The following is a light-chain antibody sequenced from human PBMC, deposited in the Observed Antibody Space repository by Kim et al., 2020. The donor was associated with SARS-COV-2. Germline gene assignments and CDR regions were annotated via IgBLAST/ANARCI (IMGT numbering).Light chain of an antibody. Sequence: ESVGDGVTITCRASQDISNYLAWYQQKPGEPPKLLIYGATALQLGVSSRFSGSGSGTDFTLTISDLQPEDVATYYCQKYNTAPWTFGHGTKVEIK. V-gene: IGKV1-27*01. J-gene: IGKJ1*01. CDR1: QDISNY. CDR3: QKYNTAPWT. CDR2: GAT.